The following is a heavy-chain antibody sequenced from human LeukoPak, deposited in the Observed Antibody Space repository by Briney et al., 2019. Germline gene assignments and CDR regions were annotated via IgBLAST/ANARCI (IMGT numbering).Heavy chain of an antibody. CDR1: GGSFSGYY. D-gene: IGHD3-3*01. V-gene: IGHV4-34*01. J-gene: IGHJ4*02. CDR3: ARAYYDFWSGYQNTYQFDY. Sequence: SETLSLTCAVYGGSFSGYYWSWIRQPPGKGLEWIGEINHSGSTNYNPSLKSRVTISVNTSKNQFSLKLSSVTAADTAVYYCARAYYDFWSGYQNTYQFDYWGQGTLVTVSS. CDR2: INHSGST.